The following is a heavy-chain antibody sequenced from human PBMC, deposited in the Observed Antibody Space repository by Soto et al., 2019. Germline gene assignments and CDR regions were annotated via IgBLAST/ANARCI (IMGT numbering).Heavy chain of an antibody. D-gene: IGHD2-15*01. Sequence: DVQVVESGGGLIQPGGSLRLSCAASGFTVSGKKYITWVRQAPGQGLEWVSALYIADGTFYADSVRGRFTVSIDSSKNTVYLQMNNLSPEDTAGYFCATWLLREHAFDIWGLGIMVTVSS. CDR2: LYIADGT. J-gene: IGHJ3*02. V-gene: IGHV3-53*01. CDR3: ATWLLREHAFDI. CDR1: GFTVSGKKY.